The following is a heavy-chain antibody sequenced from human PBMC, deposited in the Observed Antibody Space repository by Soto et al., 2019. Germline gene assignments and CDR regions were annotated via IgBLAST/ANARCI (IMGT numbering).Heavy chain of an antibody. CDR1: GFTVSSNY. Sequence: LRLSCAASGFTVSSNYMSWVRQAPGKGLEWVSVIYSGGSTYYADSVKGRFTISRDNSKNTLYLQMNSLRAEDTAVYYCARHTYYDFWSGYFAFDIWGQGTMVTVSS. D-gene: IGHD3-3*01. CDR2: IYSGGST. J-gene: IGHJ3*02. V-gene: IGHV3-53*01. CDR3: ARHTYYDFWSGYFAFDI.